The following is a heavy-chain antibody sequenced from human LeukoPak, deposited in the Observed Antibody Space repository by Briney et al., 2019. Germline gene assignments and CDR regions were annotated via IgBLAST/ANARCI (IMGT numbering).Heavy chain of an antibody. CDR2: IYSGGST. D-gene: IGHD6-13*01. J-gene: IGHJ5*02. Sequence: GGSLRLSCAASGFTVRNTYMSWVRQAPGKGLEWVSVIYSGGSTYYADSVKGRFTISRDNSKNTLYLQMSSLRADDTAVYYCARHIAAAGTGLNSWGQGTLATVSS. V-gene: IGHV3-53*01. CDR1: GFTVRNTY. CDR3: ARHIAAAGTGLNS.